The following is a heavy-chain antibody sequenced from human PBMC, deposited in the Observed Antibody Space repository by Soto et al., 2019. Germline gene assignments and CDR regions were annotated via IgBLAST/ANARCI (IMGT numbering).Heavy chain of an antibody. CDR2: ISYDGSNN. CDR1: GFTFRKYG. D-gene: IGHD3-22*01. J-gene: IGHJ4*02. Sequence: GGSLRLSCAGSGFTFRKYGMHWVRQAPGKGLEWVAFISYDGSNNYYADSVKGRFTISRDNSKNTLSLQMDSLRAEDTAVYYCAKDRVTDDYDSSGYSYSLDDWGQGTLVT. V-gene: IGHV3-30*18. CDR3: AKDRVTDDYDSSGYSYSLDD.